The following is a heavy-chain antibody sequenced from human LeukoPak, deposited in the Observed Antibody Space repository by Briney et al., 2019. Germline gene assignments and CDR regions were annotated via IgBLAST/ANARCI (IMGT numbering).Heavy chain of an antibody. CDR1: GYTFTGYY. Sequence: ASVKVSCKASGYTFTGYYMHWVRQAPGQGLEWMGGINPNSGGTNYAQKIQGRVTMTRDTSISTAYMELSRLRSDDTAVYYCARRWLRYFDWLELDYWGQGTLVTVSS. CDR2: INPNSGGT. CDR3: ARRWLRYFDWLELDY. D-gene: IGHD3-9*01. J-gene: IGHJ4*02. V-gene: IGHV1-2*02.